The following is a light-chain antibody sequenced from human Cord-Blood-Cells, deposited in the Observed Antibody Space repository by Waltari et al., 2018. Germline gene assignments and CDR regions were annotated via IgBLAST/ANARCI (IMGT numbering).Light chain of an antibody. Sequence: QSALTQPASVSGSPGQPITISCTGTSSDVGRYNLVFWYQQHPGKAPKLMIYEVSKRPSGVSNRFSGSKSGNTASLTISGLQAEDEADYYCCSYAGSSTFVVFGGGTKLTVL. CDR3: CSYAGSSTFVV. CDR2: EVS. V-gene: IGLV2-23*02. J-gene: IGLJ2*01. CDR1: SSDVGRYNL.